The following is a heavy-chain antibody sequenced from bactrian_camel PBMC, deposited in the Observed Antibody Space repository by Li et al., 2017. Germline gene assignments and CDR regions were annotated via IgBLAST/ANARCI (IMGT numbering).Heavy chain of an antibody. V-gene: IGHV3S6*01. CDR2: IYSDGTNT. J-gene: IGHJ4*01. CDR1: GFTFSTYY. Sequence: HVQLVESGGGLVHPGGSLRLSCAASGFTFSTYYINWIRQAPGKGLERVASIYSDGTNTYYADSVKGRFTISRDVSKTTVFLQMVDLQPEDSAMYYCVAGAALLVTDLCYTDYRIYGQGTQVTVS. D-gene: IGHD3*01.